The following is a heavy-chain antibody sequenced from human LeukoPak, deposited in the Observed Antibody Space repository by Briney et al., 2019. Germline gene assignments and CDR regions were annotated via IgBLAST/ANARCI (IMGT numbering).Heavy chain of an antibody. Sequence: ASVKVSCKASGYTFTGYFIHWVRQAPGQGLEWMGWINPNIGGTNSAQRFQGRVTMTTDTSISTAYMELSRLRSDDTAVYYCARGEDYWGQGTLVTVSS. J-gene: IGHJ4*02. CDR2: INPNIGGT. CDR3: ARGEDY. V-gene: IGHV1-2*02. CDR1: GYTFTGYF. D-gene: IGHD1-26*01.